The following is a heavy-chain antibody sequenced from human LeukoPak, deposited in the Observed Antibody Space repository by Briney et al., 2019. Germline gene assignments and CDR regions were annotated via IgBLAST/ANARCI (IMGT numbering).Heavy chain of an antibody. D-gene: IGHD1-26*01. CDR3: ARDRRRDLLHAFDI. Sequence: SSETLSLTCTVSGGTISRYYWSWIRQPPGKGLELIGYIDYSGSTNYNPSLKSRLTISLDASKNQFSLKPSSVTAADTAVYYCARDRRRDLLHAFDIWGQGTMVTVSS. CDR2: IDYSGST. CDR1: GGTISRYY. V-gene: IGHV4-59*01. J-gene: IGHJ3*02.